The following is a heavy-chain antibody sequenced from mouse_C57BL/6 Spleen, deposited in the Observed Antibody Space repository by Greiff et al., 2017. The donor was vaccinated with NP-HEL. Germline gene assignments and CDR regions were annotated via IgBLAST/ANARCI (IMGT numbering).Heavy chain of an antibody. Sequence: QVQLKESGPELVKPGASVKISCKASGYAFSSSWMNWVKQRPGKGLEWIGRIYPGDGDTNYNGKSKGKATLTADKSSITAYMQLSSLTSEDSAVYFCARYSNYHFDYWGQGTTLTVSS. CDR2: IYPGDGDT. CDR3: ARYSNYHFDY. V-gene: IGHV1-82*01. CDR1: GYAFSSSW. D-gene: IGHD2-5*01. J-gene: IGHJ2*01.